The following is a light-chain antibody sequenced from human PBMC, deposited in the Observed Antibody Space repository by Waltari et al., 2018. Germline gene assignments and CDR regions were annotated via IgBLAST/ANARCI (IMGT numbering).Light chain of an antibody. Sequence: DIQMTQSPSSLSASVVDRVTITCRASQSISIYLNWYQQKPGKAPKLLIYAASTLQSGVPSRFSGSGSGTDFTLTISSLQPEDFATYYCQKSSSTPPWTFGQGTKLEIK. J-gene: IGKJ1*01. CDR1: QSISIY. V-gene: IGKV1-39*01. CDR2: AAS. CDR3: QKSSSTPPWT.